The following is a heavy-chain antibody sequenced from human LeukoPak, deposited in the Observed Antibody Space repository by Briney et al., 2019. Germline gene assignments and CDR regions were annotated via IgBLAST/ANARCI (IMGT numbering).Heavy chain of an antibody. CDR2: IRSKANNYAT. D-gene: IGHD1-26*01. CDR1: GFNFNDSA. CDR3: TRHTTGSPEFDP. Sequence: GGSLRLSCVTSGFNFNDSALHWVRQAPGKGLEWVGRIRSKANNYATTYTASVRGGFIFSRDDSKSTAWLQMNSLRIEDSALYYCTRHTTGSPEFDPWGQGTLVTVAS. V-gene: IGHV3-73*01. J-gene: IGHJ5*02.